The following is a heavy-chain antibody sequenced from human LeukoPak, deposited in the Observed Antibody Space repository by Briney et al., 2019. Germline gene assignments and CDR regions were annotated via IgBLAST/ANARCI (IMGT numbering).Heavy chain of an antibody. V-gene: IGHV1-18*01. CDR2: ISXYSGNT. Sequence: SXXASGXXFRXYGXSWVRQAPXQGLEWXXXISXYSGNTYYIQKIQGRVTMTTDTSTSTAYMELRSLRSDDTAVYYCAREGVPCSSTSCQFPRGYYYYMDVWGKGTTVTVSS. CDR1: GXXFRXYG. J-gene: IGHJ6*03. D-gene: IGHD2-2*01. CDR3: AREGVPCSSTSCQFPRGYYYYMDV.